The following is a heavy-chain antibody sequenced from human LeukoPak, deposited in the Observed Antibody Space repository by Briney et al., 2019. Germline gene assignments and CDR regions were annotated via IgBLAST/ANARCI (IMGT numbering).Heavy chain of an antibody. V-gene: IGHV1-8*03. D-gene: IGHD3-3*01. Sequence: ASVKFSCKASGYTFTSYDINWVRQATGQGLEWMGWMNPNSGNTGYAQKFQGRVTITRNTSISTAYMELSSLRSEDTAVYYCARGPFITIFGVVTWYYFDYWGQGTLVTVSS. J-gene: IGHJ4*02. CDR2: MNPNSGNT. CDR1: GYTFTSYD. CDR3: ARGPFITIFGVVTWYYFDY.